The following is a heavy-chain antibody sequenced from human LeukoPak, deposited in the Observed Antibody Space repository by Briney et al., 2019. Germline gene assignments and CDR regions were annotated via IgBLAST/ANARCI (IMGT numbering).Heavy chain of an antibody. V-gene: IGHV1-2*02. D-gene: IGHD2-2*01. CDR1: GYTFTDYY. Sequence: ASVKVSCKASGYTFTDYYMHWVRQAPGQGFEWMGWINPNDGDTDYAQKFQGRVTMTRDTSISTAHMEVSRLRSDDTAVYYCARANFLYCSSSTCLFDYWGQGTLVTVSS. CDR2: INPNDGDT. J-gene: IGHJ4*02. CDR3: ARANFLYCSSSTCLFDY.